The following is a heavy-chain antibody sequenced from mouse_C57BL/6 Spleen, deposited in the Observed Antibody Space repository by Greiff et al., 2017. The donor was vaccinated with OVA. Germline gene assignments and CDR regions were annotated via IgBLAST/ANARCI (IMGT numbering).Heavy chain of an antibody. D-gene: IGHD1-1*01. CDR1: GYTFTSYW. CDR2: LDPSDSYT. J-gene: IGHJ1*03. CDR3: ARTCGSNVYWYLDV. V-gene: IGHV1-69*01. Sequence: QVQLQQPGAELVMPGASVKLSCKASGYTFTSYWMHWVKQRPGQGLEWIGELDPSDSYTNYNQKFKGKSTLTVDKSSSTAYMQISSLTSEDSAVDYCARTCGSNVYWYLDVWGTGTTVTVSS.